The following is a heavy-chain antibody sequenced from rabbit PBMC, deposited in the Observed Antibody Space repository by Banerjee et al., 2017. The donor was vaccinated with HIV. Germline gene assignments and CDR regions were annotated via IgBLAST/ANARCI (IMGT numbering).Heavy chain of an antibody. CDR2: IYPDYGSA. CDR3: ARRSIYGSSSGYKL. V-gene: IGHV1S7*01. D-gene: IGHD1-1*01. J-gene: IGHJ4*01. Sequence: QQLVESGGGLVTLGGSLKLSCKASGIDFSSFGISWVRQAPGKGLEWIAYIYPDYGSADYASWVNGRFTISLDNAQNTVFLQMTSLTAADTATYFCARRSIYGSSSGYKLWGPGTLVTVS. CDR1: GIDFSSFG.